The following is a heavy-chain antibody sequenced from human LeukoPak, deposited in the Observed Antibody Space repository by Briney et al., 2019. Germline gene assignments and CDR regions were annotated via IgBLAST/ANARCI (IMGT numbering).Heavy chain of an antibody. CDR3: ARVAYCGGDCYSLYYFDY. V-gene: IGHV3-48*03. J-gene: IGHJ4*02. Sequence: TGGSLRLSCAASGFTFSSYEMNWVRQAPGKGLEWVSYISSSGSTIYYADSVKGRFTISRDNAKNSLYLQMNSLRAEDTAVYYCARVAYCGGDCYSLYYFDYWGQGTLVTVSS. CDR1: GFTFSSYE. D-gene: IGHD2-21*02. CDR2: ISSSGSTI.